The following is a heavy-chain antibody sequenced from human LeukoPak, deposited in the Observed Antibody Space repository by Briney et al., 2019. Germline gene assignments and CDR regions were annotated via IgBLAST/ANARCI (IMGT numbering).Heavy chain of an antibody. CDR3: ARPEYRYGYILDY. V-gene: IGHV1-2*02. CDR1: GYTFTGHS. Sequence: ASVKVSCKASGYTFTGHSIHWVRQAPGQGLEWMGWIKPDSGATNYAQKFQGRVTMTRDTSISTAHMELSRLTSDDTAVYYCARPEYRYGYILDYWGQGTLVTVSS. CDR2: IKPDSGAT. D-gene: IGHD5-18*01. J-gene: IGHJ4*02.